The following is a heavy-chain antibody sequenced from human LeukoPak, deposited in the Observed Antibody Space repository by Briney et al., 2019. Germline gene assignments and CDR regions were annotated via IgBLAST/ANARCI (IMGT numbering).Heavy chain of an antibody. CDR3: ARDLGKYRHCSGGSCYPSGYYYYGMDV. J-gene: IGHJ6*02. CDR2: IYYSEST. CDR1: GGSISSYY. Sequence: SETLSLTCTVSGGSISSYYWSWIRQPPGKGLEWIGYIYYSESTNYNPSLKSRVTISVDTSKNQFSLKLSSVTAADTAVYYCARDLGKYRHCSGGSCYPSGYYYYGMDVWGQGTTVTVSS. D-gene: IGHD2-15*01. V-gene: IGHV4-59*01.